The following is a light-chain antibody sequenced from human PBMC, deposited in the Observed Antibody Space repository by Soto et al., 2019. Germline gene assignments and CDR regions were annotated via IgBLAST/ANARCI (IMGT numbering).Light chain of an antibody. J-gene: IGKJ1*01. CDR2: GAS. CDR3: QQYDSSPKT. CDR1: QSVSSSY. Sequence: DIVLTQSPGTLSLSPGEIATLSCRASQSVSSSYLACYQQKPGQAPSLLIYGASIRATGIPDRFSGSGSGTDFTLTISRLEPDEFAVYYCQQYDSSPKTFGQGTKVEIK. V-gene: IGKV3-20*01.